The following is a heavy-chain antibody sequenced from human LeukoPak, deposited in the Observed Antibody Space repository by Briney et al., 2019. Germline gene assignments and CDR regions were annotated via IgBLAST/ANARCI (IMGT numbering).Heavy chain of an antibody. CDR2: IYPGDSDA. V-gene: IGHV5-51*01. J-gene: IGHJ4*02. Sequence: PGESLKISCKGSGNSFSSYWIGWVRQMPGKGLEWMGIIYPGDSDARYSPSFEGQVTISVDKSISTAYLQWSSLKASDTAMYYCARLSSSWLAVDSWGQGTLVTVSS. D-gene: IGHD6-13*01. CDR3: ARLSSSWLAVDS. CDR1: GNSFSSYW.